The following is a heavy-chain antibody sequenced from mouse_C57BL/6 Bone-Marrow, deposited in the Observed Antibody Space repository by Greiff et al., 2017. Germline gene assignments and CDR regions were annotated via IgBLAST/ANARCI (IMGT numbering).Heavy chain of an antibody. CDR3: ARVGAFTTVVAHCYIDV. D-gene: IGHD1-1*01. J-gene: IGHJ1*03. CDR2: IWWDDDK. CDR1: GFSLSTFGMG. V-gene: IGHV8-8*01. Sequence: QVTLKESGPGILQPSQTLSLTCSFSGFSLSTFGMGVGWIRQPSGKGLEWLAHIWWDDDKYYNPALKSRLTISKDTSKNQVFLKIANVYTADTATYYCARVGAFTTVVAHCYIDVWGTGTPVTVSS.